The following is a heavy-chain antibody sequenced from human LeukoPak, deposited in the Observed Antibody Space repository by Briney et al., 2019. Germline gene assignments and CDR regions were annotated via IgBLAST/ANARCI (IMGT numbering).Heavy chain of an antibody. CDR2: IIPIFGTA. J-gene: IGHJ4*02. CDR3: ARVVADSSGYYYVGY. CDR1: GGTFSSYP. V-gene: IGHV1-69*05. D-gene: IGHD3-22*01. Sequence: GASVKVSCKASGGTFSSYPISWVRQAPGRGLEWMGGIIPIFGTANYAQKFQGRVTITTDESTSTAYMELSSLRSEDTAVYYCARVVADSSGYYYVGYWGQGTLVTVSS.